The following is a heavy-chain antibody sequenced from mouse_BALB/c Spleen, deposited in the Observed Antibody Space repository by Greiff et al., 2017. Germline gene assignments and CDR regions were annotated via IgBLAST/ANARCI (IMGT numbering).Heavy chain of an antibody. Sequence: EVQVVESGGGLVKPGGSLKLSCAASGFTFSDYYMYWVRQTPEKRLEWVATISDGGSYTYYPDSVKGRFTISRDNAKNNLYLQMSSLKSEDTAMYYCAGGDYYGTISYWYFDVWGAGTTVTVSS. CDR1: GFTFSDYY. CDR2: ISDGGSYT. D-gene: IGHD1-1*01. V-gene: IGHV5-4*02. J-gene: IGHJ1*01. CDR3: AGGDYYGTISYWYFDV.